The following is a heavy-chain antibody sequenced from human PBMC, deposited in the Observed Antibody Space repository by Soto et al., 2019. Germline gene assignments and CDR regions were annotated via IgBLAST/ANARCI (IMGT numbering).Heavy chain of an antibody. V-gene: IGHV3-7*01. J-gene: IGHJ4*02. CDR1: GSTFSTSW. Sequence: GGSLRLSCAASGSTFSTSWMDWVRQTPGKGLEWVANINQDGSEKNYVDSVKGRFTISRDNAKNSLFLQMSSLTAEDSGLYYCTRYLDFWGQGTLVTVSS. CDR2: INQDGSEK. CDR3: TRYLDF.